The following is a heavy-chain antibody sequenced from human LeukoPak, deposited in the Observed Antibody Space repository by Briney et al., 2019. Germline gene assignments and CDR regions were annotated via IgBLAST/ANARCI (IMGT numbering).Heavy chain of an antibody. CDR1: GGTFSSYA. CDR2: IIPIFGTA. V-gene: IGHV1-69*05. CDR3: ARALSPHGSGYYNYYYYYYMDV. D-gene: IGHD3-3*01. J-gene: IGHJ6*03. Sequence: ASVKVSCKASGGTFSSYAISWVRQAPGQGLEWMGGIIPIFGTANYAQKFQGRVTITTDESTSTAYMELSSLRSEDTAVYYCARALSPHGSGYYNYYYYYYMDVWGKGTTVTVSS.